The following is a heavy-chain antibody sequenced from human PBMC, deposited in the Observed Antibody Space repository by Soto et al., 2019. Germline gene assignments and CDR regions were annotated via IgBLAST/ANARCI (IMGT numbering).Heavy chain of an antibody. CDR3: ARRRDSGEMRCEGPSFHT. D-gene: IGHD2-21*01. Sequence: EVQLLESGGGLVQPGGSLRLSCAASGFTLSSHNMHWVRQAPGKGPEWLSYISSSGTTIYYADAVKGRFTISRDNAKNPKFLHMKNVSADDSACDYSARRRDSGEMRCEGPSFHTLGQDIMVAVSS. CDR1: GFTLSSHN. CDR2: ISSSGTTI. J-gene: IGHJ5*02. V-gene: IGHV3-48*01.